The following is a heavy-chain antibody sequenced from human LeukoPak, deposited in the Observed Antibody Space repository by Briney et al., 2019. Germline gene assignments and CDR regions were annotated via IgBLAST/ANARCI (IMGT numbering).Heavy chain of an antibody. CDR2: IYYSGST. CDR1: GGSISSSSYY. J-gene: IGHJ6*03. Sequence: PSETLSLTCTVSGGSISSSSYYWGWIRQPPGKGLEWIGSIYYSGSTYYNPSLKSRVTISVDTSKNQFSLKLSSVTAADTAVYYCARLSRTIFGVVINASFYYYYMDVWGKGTTVTVSS. CDR3: ARLSRTIFGVVINASFYYYYMDV. V-gene: IGHV4-39*01. D-gene: IGHD3-3*01.